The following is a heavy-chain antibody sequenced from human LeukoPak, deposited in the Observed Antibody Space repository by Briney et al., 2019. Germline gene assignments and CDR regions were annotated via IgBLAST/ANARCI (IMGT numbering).Heavy chain of an antibody. CDR2: ISVSGGSE. Sequence: GGSLRLSCVVSRLTFNSNAMYWVRQAPGKGPEWVSGISVSGGSEYYAGSVKGRFSVSRDNSKHTVYLQMNSLRAEDTAVYFCASHAHDYDSSGYFDSWGQGALVTVSS. V-gene: IGHV3-23*01. CDR1: RLTFNSNA. J-gene: IGHJ4*02. CDR3: ASHAHDYDSSGYFDS. D-gene: IGHD3-22*01.